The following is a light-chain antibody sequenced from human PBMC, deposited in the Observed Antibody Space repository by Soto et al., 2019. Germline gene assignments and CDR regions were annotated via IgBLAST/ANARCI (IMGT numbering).Light chain of an antibody. CDR3: SSTAGNNNLV. V-gene: IGLV2-8*01. J-gene: IGLJ3*02. CDR2: EVS. CDR1: SSDVGGHNY. Sequence: QSVLTQSPSASGSPGQSVTISCTGTSSDVGGHNYVSWYQHHPGKAPKLIIYEVSKRPSGVPDRFSGSKSGNTASLTVSGLQAEDEAVYYCSSTAGNNNLVFGGGT.